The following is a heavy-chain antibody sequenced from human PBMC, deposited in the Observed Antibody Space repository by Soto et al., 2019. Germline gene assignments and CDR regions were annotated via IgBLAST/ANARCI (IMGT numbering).Heavy chain of an antibody. CDR2: ISAYNGNT. J-gene: IGHJ6*02. CDR3: ARDTVVVPAAAYYYYGMDV. Sequence: ASVKVSCKASGYTFTSYGISWVRQAPGQGLEWMGWISAYNGNTNYAQKLQGRVTMTTDTSTSTAYMELRSLRSDDTVVYYCARDTVVVPAAAYYYYGMDVWGQGTTVTVSS. CDR1: GYTFTSYG. V-gene: IGHV1-18*01. D-gene: IGHD2-2*01.